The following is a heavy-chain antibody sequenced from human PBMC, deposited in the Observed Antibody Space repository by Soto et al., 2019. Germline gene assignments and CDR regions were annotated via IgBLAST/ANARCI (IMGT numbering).Heavy chain of an antibody. D-gene: IGHD3-22*01. CDR2: ISYDGSNE. CDR3: AKNKYYHDRSVYYIFDY. V-gene: IGHV3-30*18. Sequence: QVQLVESGGGVVQPGRSLRLSCAVSGFTFSSYGMHWVRQAPGKGLEWVAHISYDGSNEHYVDSVKGRFTISRDNSKNTLYLKKNTMRDEDTAFYYCAKNKYYHDRSVYYIFDYGGQGTLVTVSS. CDR1: GFTFSSYG. J-gene: IGHJ4*02.